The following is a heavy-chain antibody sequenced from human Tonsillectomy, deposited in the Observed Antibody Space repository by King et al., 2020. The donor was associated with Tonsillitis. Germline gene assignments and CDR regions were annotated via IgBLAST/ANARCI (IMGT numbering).Heavy chain of an antibody. Sequence: VQLVESGAEVKKPGASVKVSCKASGYTFTSYGINWVRQAPGQGPEWMGWISAYSGDNGDINYAQNFQDRVTMTTDTSTSTAYMELTSLRSDDTAVYYCARDRLSDSSGYSQCAHWGQGTLVTVSS. V-gene: IGHV1-18*04. J-gene: IGHJ4*02. CDR1: GYTFTSYG. CDR3: ARDRLSDSSGYSQCAH. CDR2: ISAYSGDNGDI. D-gene: IGHD3-22*01.